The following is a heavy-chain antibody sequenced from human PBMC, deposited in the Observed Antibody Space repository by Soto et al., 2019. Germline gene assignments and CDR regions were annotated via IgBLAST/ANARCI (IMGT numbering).Heavy chain of an antibody. D-gene: IGHD4-17*01. CDR2: TYYSGST. V-gene: IGHV4-59*01. CDR1: GGSISSYY. J-gene: IGHJ1*01. CDR3: ARGYGDWAEYFQH. Sequence: QVQLQESGPGLVKPSETLSLTCTDSGGSISSYYWSWIRQPPGKGLEWIGYTYYSGSTNYNPSLRSRVNISVDTSKNQISLKLSSVTDADTAVYYCARGYGDWAEYFQHWGQGTLVTVSS.